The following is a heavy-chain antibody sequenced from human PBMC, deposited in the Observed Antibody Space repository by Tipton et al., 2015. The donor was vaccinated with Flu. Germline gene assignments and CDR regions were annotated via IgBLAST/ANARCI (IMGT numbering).Heavy chain of an antibody. CDR3: VRSIIGQNYYFDY. D-gene: IGHD3-10*01. V-gene: IGHV3-72*01. Sequence: SLRLSCAASGFTFSDHYMDWVRQAPGKGLEWVGRIRSKARSYTTEYAASVKGRFTISRDELKDSLYLQMSSLGSEDTAVYYCVRSIIGQNYYFDYWGQGTLVTVSS. CDR1: GFTFSDHY. CDR2: IRSKARSYTT. J-gene: IGHJ4*02.